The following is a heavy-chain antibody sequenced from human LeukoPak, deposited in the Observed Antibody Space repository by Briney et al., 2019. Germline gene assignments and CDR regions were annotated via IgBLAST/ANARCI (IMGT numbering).Heavy chain of an antibody. Sequence: SETLSLTCTVSGGSISSTSYYWGWIRQPPGKGLEWIGSIYFSGSTYYNPSLKSRLTISVDTSKNQFSLKMSSVTAADTAVYFCARQLYVSGSYYAPMDVWGKGTTVTISS. CDR3: ARQLYVSGSYYAPMDV. CDR2: IYFSGST. V-gene: IGHV4-39*01. J-gene: IGHJ6*03. CDR1: GGSISSTSYY. D-gene: IGHD3-10*01.